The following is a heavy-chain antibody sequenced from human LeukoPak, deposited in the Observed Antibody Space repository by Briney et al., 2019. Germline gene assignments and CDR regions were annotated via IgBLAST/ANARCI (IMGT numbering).Heavy chain of an antibody. CDR1: GGSFSGYY. D-gene: IGHD2-21*02. J-gene: IGHJ4*02. CDR2: INHSGST. CDR3: ARGRIAYCGGDCYYPFFDY. Sequence: PSETLSLTCAVYGGSFSGYYWSWIRQPPGKGLEWIGEINHSGSTNYNPSLKSRVTISVNTSKNQFSLKLSSVTAADTAVYYCARGRIAYCGGDCYYPFFDYWGQGTLVTVSS. V-gene: IGHV4-34*01.